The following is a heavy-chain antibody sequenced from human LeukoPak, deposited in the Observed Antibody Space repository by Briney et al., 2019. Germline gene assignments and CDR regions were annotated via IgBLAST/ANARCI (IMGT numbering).Heavy chain of an antibody. CDR3: ARRPTYYYGSGSYYNPISDY. D-gene: IGHD3-10*01. CDR1: GGSISSYY. CDR2: IYYSGST. J-gene: IGHJ4*02. V-gene: IGHV4-59*05. Sequence: PSETLSLTCTVSGGSISSYYWSWIRQPPGKGLEWIGSIYYSGSTYYNPSLKSRVTISVDTSKNQFSLKLSSVTAADTAVYYCARRPTYYYGSGSYYNPISDYWGQGTLVTVSS.